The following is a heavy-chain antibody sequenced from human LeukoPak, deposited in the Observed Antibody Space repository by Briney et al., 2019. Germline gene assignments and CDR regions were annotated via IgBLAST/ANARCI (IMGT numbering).Heavy chain of an antibody. D-gene: IGHD5-12*01. V-gene: IGHV1-2*02. J-gene: IGHJ4*02. CDR3: AGEKIGGGYHQDLDY. Sequence: ASVKVSCKASGYTFTDYYIHWVRQAPGQGLEWMGWINPAGGGTNYAQNFQGRVTMTSDTSISTAYMELSSLTSDDTAVYYWAGEKIGGGYHQDLDYWGQGTLVTVSS. CDR2: INPAGGGT. CDR1: GYTFTDYY.